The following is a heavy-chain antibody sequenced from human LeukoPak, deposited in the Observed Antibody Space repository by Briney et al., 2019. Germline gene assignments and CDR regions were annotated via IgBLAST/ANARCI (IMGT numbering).Heavy chain of an antibody. CDR3: ARQTTSSWYLNRAYMDV. V-gene: IGHV5-51*01. D-gene: IGHD6-13*01. CDR2: IYPGDSDT. J-gene: IGHJ6*03. CDR1: GYNFISYW. Sequence: GESLKISCKGSGYNFISYWIGWVRQMPGKGLEWMGIIYPGDSDTRYSASFQGQVTISADKSISTAYLQWSSLEASDTAMYYCARQTTSSWYLNRAYMDVWGKGTTVTVSS.